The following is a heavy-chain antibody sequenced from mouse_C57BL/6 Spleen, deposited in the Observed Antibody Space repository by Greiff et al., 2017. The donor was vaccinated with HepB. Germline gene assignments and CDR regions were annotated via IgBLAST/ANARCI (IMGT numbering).Heavy chain of an antibody. Sequence: VQLQQSGAELVRPGSSVKLSCKASGYTFTSYWMEWVKQRPGQGLEWIGNIYPSDSETHYNQKFKDKATLTVDKSSSTAYMQLSSLTSEDSAVYYCARGRDYFDYWGQGTTLTVSS. CDR1: GYTFTSYW. CDR3: ARGRDYFDY. CDR2: IYPSDSET. J-gene: IGHJ2*01. V-gene: IGHV1-61*01.